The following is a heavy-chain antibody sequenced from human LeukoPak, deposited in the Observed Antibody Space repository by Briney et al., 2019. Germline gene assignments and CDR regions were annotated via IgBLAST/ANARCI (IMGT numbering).Heavy chain of an antibody. CDR3: AREYCSGTSCPKPYYYYYYMDV. J-gene: IGHJ6*03. D-gene: IGHD2-2*01. V-gene: IGHV3-23*01. Sequence: PGGSLRLSCAASGFTFSNYAMSWVRQAPGKGLEWVSAISGSASSTYHADSVKGRFTISRDNSKYTLYLQMNSLRADDTAVYYCAREYCSGTSCPKPYYYYYYMDVWGKGTTVTVSS. CDR1: GFTFSNYA. CDR2: ISGSASST.